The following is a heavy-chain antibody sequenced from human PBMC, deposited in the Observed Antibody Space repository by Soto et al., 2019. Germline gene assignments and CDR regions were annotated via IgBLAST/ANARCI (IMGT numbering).Heavy chain of an antibody. D-gene: IGHD7-27*01. J-gene: IGHJ4*02. CDR2: IIPAVGTA. CDR1: GGTFSSYA. Sequence: QVQLVQSGAEVKKPGSSVKVSCKASGGTFSSYAISWVRQVPGQGLEWMGSIIPAVGTADYAQKFQGRVTITADESARTAYMEVSSLTSEDTAVYYCARLGQGFFDYWGQGTLVTVSS. CDR3: ARLGQGFFDY. V-gene: IGHV1-69*18.